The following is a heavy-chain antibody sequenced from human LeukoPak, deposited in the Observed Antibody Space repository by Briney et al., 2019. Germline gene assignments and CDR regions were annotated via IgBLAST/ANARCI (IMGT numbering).Heavy chain of an antibody. V-gene: IGHV3-43*02. J-gene: IGHJ4*02. CDR2: ISGDGVST. CDR3: ARESGKFDY. Sequence: PGGSLRLSCVASGLPIADFAMHWVRQAPGKGLEWVSLISGDGVSTFYADSVKGRSSISRDNSKNSPSLEMNSLRTEDTAMYYCARESGKFDYWGQGTLVAVSS. CDR1: GLPIADFA.